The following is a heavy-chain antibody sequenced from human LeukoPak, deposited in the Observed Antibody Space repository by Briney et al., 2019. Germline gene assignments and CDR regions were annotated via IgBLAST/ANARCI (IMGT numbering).Heavy chain of an antibody. D-gene: IGHD3-10*01. CDR3: AGDTPSYYYGPGSYYNRHYYYYYMDV. J-gene: IGHJ6*03. Sequence: ASVKVSCKASGYTFTGYYLHWVRQAPGQGLEWTGIINPSGGSTSYAQKFQGRVTMTRDMSTSTVYMELSSLRSEDTAVYYCAGDTPSYYYGPGSYYNRHYYYYYMDVWGKGTTVTVSS. CDR1: GYTFTGYY. V-gene: IGHV1-46*01. CDR2: INPSGGST.